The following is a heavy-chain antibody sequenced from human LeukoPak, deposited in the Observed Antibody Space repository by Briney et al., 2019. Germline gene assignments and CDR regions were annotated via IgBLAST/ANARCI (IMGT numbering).Heavy chain of an antibody. V-gene: IGHV3-30*18. J-gene: IGHJ4*02. CDR2: ISYDGSNK. Sequence: GGSLRLSCAASGFTFSSYGMHWVRQAPGKGLEWVAVISYDGSNKYYADSVKGRFTISRDNSKNTLYLQMNSLRAEDTAVYYCAKEGGYSSSWYEFDYWGQGTLVTVSS. D-gene: IGHD6-13*01. CDR3: AKEGGYSSSWYEFDY. CDR1: GFTFSSYG.